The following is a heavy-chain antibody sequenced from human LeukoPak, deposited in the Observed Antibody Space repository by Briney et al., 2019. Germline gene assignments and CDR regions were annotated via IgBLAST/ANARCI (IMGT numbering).Heavy chain of an antibody. D-gene: IGHD5-24*01. J-gene: IGHJ3*01. CDR3: AREFRRAGAFDL. CDR1: GFTFSSYA. Sequence: GGSLRLSCTASGFTFSSYAMSWVRQAPGKGLEWVSTISGGGGRTYYADSVKGRFTISRDNSKNTLYLQMNSLRAEDTAVYYCAREFRRAGAFDLWGQGTMVTVSS. CDR2: ISGGGGRT. V-gene: IGHV3-23*01.